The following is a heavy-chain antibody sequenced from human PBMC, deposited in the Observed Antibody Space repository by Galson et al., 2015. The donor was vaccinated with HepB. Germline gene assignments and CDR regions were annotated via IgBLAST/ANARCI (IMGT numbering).Heavy chain of an antibody. CDR3: ARDYASSWYFNHYYGMDV. CDR1: GFTFSNYD. V-gene: IGHV3-30*03. D-gene: IGHD6-13*01. CDR2: ISYDGSNK. J-gene: IGHJ6*02. Sequence: SLRLSCAASGFTFSNYDMHWVRQAPGKGLEWAAVISYDGSNKYYADSVKGRFTISRDNSKNTLYLQMNSLRAEDTAVYYCARDYASSWYFNHYYGMDVWGQGTTFTVSS.